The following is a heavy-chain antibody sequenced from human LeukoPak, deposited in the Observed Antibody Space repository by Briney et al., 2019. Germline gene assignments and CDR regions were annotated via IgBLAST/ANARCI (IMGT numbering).Heavy chain of an antibody. CDR3: ARAGYSSSWIDYYYYGMDV. CDR2: IIPILGIA. D-gene: IGHD6-13*01. V-gene: IGHV1-69*04. CDR1: GGTFSSYA. Sequence: GSSVKVSCKASGGTFSSYAISWVLQAPGQGLEWMGRIIPILGIANYAQKFQGRVTITADKSTSTAYMELSSLRSEDTAVYYCARAGYSSSWIDYYYYGMDVWGQGTTVTVSS. J-gene: IGHJ6*02.